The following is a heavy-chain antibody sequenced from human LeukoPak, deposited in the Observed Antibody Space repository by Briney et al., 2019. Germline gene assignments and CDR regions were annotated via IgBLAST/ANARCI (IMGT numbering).Heavy chain of an antibody. CDR1: GFTFDDYA. Sequence: GGSPRLSCAAYGFTFDDYAMPWVRQAPGKGLEWVSGISWNSGSIGYADSVKGRFTISRDNAKNSLYLQMNSLRAEDTALYYCAKDSSNYFGCAFDICGQGTMVTVSS. J-gene: IGHJ3*02. CDR2: ISWNSGSI. D-gene: IGHD3-10*01. V-gene: IGHV3-9*01. CDR3: AKDSSNYFGCAFDI.